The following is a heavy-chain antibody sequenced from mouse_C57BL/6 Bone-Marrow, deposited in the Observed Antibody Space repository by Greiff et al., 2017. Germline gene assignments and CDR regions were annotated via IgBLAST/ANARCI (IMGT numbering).Heavy chain of an antibody. CDR2: INPNNGGT. Sequence: EVQLQQSGPELVKPGASVKISCKASGYTFTDYYMNWVKQSHGKSLEWIGDINPNNGGTSYNQKFKGKATLTVDKSSSTAYMELRSLTSEDSAVYYCARSFYGSSWYYFDYWGQGTTLTVSS. D-gene: IGHD1-1*01. J-gene: IGHJ2*01. V-gene: IGHV1-26*01. CDR1: GYTFTDYY. CDR3: ARSFYGSSWYYFDY.